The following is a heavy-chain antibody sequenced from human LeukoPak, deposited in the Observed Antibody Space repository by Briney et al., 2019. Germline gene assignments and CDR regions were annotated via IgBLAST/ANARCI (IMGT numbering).Heavy chain of an antibody. J-gene: IGHJ6*02. D-gene: IGHD6-19*01. V-gene: IGHV3-21*01. Sequence: PGGSLRLSCAASGFTFSNYGMNWVRQAPGKGLEWVSFTDTSGSYIYYGDSVKGRFTISRDNTKNSLYLQMNSLRAEDTAVYYCARVVQWQANSPGCGMDVWGQGTTVTVSS. CDR2: TDTSGSYI. CDR1: GFTFSNYG. CDR3: ARVVQWQANSPGCGMDV.